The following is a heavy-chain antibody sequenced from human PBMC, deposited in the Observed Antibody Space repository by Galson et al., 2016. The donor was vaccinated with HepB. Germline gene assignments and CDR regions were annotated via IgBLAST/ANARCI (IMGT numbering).Heavy chain of an antibody. V-gene: IGHV3-21*01. J-gene: IGHJ4*02. Sequence: SLRLSCAASGFTFSNSNMNWVRQAPGKGLEWVSSISSIGTYIHYADSVKGRFTISRDNAKNSLYLQINTLRVEDTAMYYCASSIAVAGIIDYWGQGTLVTVSS. CDR2: ISSIGTYI. D-gene: IGHD6-19*01. CDR3: ASSIAVAGIIDY. CDR1: GFTFSNSN.